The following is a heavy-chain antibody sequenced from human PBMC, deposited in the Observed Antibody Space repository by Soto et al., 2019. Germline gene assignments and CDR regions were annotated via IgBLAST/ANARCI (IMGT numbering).Heavy chain of an antibody. D-gene: IGHD3-10*01. V-gene: IGHV6-1*01. CDR3: ARDYGSGSRSPFGP. J-gene: IGHJ5*02. CDR1: GHSVSRNSAA. Sequence: PSQTLSLTCAISGHSVSRNSAAWNWIRQSPSRGLEWLGRTYYRSKWYNDYAVSVKSRITINPASSKNQFSLRLNSVTPEDTAVYYCARDYGSGSRSPFGPWGQGTLVTVSS. CDR2: TYYRSKWYN.